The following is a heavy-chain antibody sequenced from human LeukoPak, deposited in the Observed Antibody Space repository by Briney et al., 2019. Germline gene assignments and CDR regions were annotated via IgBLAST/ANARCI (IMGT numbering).Heavy chain of an antibody. J-gene: IGHJ4*02. Sequence: PGGSLRLSCAVSGITLSNYGMSWVRQAPGKGLEWVAGISDSGGRTNYADSVKGRFTISRDNSKNTLYLQMNSLRAEDTAVYYCARRWDYWGQGTLVTVSS. CDR1: GITLSNYG. CDR2: ISDSGGRT. D-gene: IGHD4-23*01. CDR3: ARRWDY. V-gene: IGHV3-23*01.